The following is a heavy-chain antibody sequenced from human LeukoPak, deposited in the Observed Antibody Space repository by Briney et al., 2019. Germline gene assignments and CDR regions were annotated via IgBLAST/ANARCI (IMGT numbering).Heavy chain of an antibody. Sequence: ASVKVSCKASGGTFSSYAISWVRQAPGQGLEWMGGIIPIFGTANYAQKFQGRVTITADESTSTAYMELSSLRSEDTAVYYCARDRGWGVVVAATDAFDIWGQGTMVTVSS. J-gene: IGHJ3*02. V-gene: IGHV1-69*13. D-gene: IGHD2-15*01. CDR1: GGTFSSYA. CDR2: IIPIFGTA. CDR3: ARDRGWGVVVAATDAFDI.